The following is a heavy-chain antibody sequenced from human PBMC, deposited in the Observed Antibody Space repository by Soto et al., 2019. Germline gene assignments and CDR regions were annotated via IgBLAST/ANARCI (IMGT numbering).Heavy chain of an antibody. CDR2: IKPDGSEQ. J-gene: IGHJ5*02. CDR3: ATVPWTAAAS. V-gene: IGHV3-7*01. D-gene: IGHD6-13*01. Sequence: LRLSCAASGFTFSDNWMNWVRQAPGKGLEWVATIKPDGSEQDYVEFVKGRFTISRDNAKNSLYLQMNSLRAEDTAVYYCATVPWTAAASWGQGTLVTVSS. CDR1: GFTFSDNW.